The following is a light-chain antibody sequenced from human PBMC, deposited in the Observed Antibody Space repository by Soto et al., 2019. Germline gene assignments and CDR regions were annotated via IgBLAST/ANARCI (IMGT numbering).Light chain of an antibody. Sequence: QSVLTQPASVSGSPGQSITISCTGTSSDVGGYNYVSWYQQHPGKAPKLMIYEVSNRPSGVSNRFSGSKSGHTASLTISGLQSEDEADYFCTSCTSSTTLDVFGTGTKVTVL. CDR1: SSDVGGYNY. J-gene: IGLJ1*01. CDR3: TSCTSSTTLDV. CDR2: EVS. V-gene: IGLV2-14*01.